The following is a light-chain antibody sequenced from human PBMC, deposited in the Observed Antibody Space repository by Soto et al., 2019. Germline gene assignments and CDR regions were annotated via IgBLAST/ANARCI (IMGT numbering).Light chain of an antibody. Sequence: DVVMTQSPLSLPVTLGQPASISCRSSQSLVYSDGSTYLSWFQLRPGQSPRRLIYKVSNRDSGVPDRFSGSGSGTDFTLKISRVEADHVGVYYCMQGTRWSPVTFGQGTKVEI. CDR2: KVS. V-gene: IGKV2-30*01. CDR3: MQGTRWSPVT. CDR1: QSLVYSDGSTY. J-gene: IGKJ1*01.